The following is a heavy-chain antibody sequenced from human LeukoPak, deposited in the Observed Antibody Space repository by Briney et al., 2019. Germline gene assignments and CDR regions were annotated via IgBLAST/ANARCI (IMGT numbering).Heavy chain of an antibody. CDR3: ARGPYYDFWSGYSYQYYFDY. J-gene: IGHJ4*02. Sequence: PSETLSLTCTVSGGSISSGGYYWSWIRQHPGKGLEWIGYIYYSGSTYYNPSLKSRVTISVDTSKNQFSLKLSSVTAADTAVYYCARGPYYDFWSGYSYQYYFDYWGQGTLVTVSS. V-gene: IGHV4-31*03. CDR2: IYYSGST. D-gene: IGHD3-3*01. CDR1: GGSISSGGYY.